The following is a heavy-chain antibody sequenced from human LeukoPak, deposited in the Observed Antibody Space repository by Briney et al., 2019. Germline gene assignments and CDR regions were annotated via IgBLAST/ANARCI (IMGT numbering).Heavy chain of an antibody. CDR1: GYSFTSYW. CDR2: IYPGDSDT. J-gene: IGHJ4*02. V-gene: IGHV5-51*01. D-gene: IGHD2-21*02. CDR3: ARTYCGGDCYSGDYYFDY. Sequence: GESLKISCKGSGYSFTSYWIGWVRQMPGKGLEWIGIIYPGDSDTRYSPSFQGQVTISADKSISTAYLQWSSLKASDTAMFYCARTYCGGDCYSGDYYFDYWGQGTLVTVSS.